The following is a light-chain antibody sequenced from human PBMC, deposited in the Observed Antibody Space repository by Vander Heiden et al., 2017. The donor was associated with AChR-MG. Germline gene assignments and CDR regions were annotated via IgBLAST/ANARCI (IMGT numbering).Light chain of an antibody. CDR3: CSHAGSSTFV. J-gene: IGLJ1*01. CDR2: EVS. CDR1: SSDVGSYNL. V-gene: IGLV2-23*02. Sequence: QSALTQPASVSGSPGQSITISCTGTSSDVGSYNLVSWYQPHPGKAPKLMIYEVSKRPSGVSNRFSGSKSGNTASLTISGLQADDEADYYCCSHAGSSTFVCGTGTKVTVL.